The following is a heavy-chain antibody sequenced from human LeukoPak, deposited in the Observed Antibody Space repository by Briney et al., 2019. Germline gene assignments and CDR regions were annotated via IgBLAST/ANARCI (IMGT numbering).Heavy chain of an antibody. Sequence: GGSLRLSCAASGFTFSSYAMSWVRQAPGKGLEWVSAISGSGGSTYYADSVKGRFTISRDNSKNTLYLQMNSLRAEDTAVYYCAKSSISGYSYADDYWGQGTLVTVSS. CDR3: AKSSISGYSYADDY. V-gene: IGHV3-23*01. CDR2: ISGSGGST. CDR1: GFTFSSYA. J-gene: IGHJ4*02. D-gene: IGHD5-18*01.